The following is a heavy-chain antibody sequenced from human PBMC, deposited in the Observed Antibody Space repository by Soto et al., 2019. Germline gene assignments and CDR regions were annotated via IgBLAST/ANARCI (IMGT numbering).Heavy chain of an antibody. CDR1: GFTFSDYY. CDR3: ARDSRKRSQRNIVVVPAAIAYYYYYMDV. V-gene: IGHV3-11*01. CDR2: ISSSGSTI. Sequence: GGSLRLSCAASGFTFSDYYMSWIRQAPGKGLEWVSYISSSGSTIYYADSVKGRFTISRDNAKNSLYLQMNSLRAEDTAVYYCARDSRKRSQRNIVVVPAAIAYYYYYMDVWGKGTTVTVSS. J-gene: IGHJ6*03. D-gene: IGHD2-2*01.